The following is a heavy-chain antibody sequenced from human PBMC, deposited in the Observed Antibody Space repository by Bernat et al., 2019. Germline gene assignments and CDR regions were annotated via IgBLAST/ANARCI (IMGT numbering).Heavy chain of an antibody. CDR1: GGSISSYY. D-gene: IGHD6-19*01. Sequence: QVQLQESGPGLVKPSETLSLTCTVSGGSISSYYWSWIRQPPGKGLEWIGYIYYIGSTNYNPSLKSRVTISVDTSKNQFSLKLSPVTAADTAVYYCARAPGIYSSGWYYFDYWGQGTLVTVSS. J-gene: IGHJ4*02. CDR3: ARAPGIYSSGWYYFDY. CDR2: IYYIGST. V-gene: IGHV4-59*01.